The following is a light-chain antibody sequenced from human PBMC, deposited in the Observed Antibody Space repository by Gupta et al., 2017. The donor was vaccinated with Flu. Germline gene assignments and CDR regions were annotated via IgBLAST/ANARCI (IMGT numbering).Light chain of an antibody. CDR1: YSDIGAYNY. Sequence: QSALTQPASLSGSPGQSITIPCTGSYSDIGAYNYVSWYQQHPGKAPKLMIYEVANRPSGVSHRFSGSKSGNTASLTISGLQPEDDADYYCSSYTSSNAVVFGGGTKLTVL. J-gene: IGLJ2*01. V-gene: IGLV2-14*01. CDR3: SSYTSSNAVV. CDR2: EVA.